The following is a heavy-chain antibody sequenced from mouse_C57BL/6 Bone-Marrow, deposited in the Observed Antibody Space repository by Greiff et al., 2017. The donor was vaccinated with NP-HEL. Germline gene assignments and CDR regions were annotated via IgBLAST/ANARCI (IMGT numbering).Heavy chain of an antibody. D-gene: IGHD4-1*01. Sequence: QVQLQQSGPELVKPGASVKLSCKASGYTFTSYDINWVKQRPGQGLEWIGWIYPRDGSTTYNEKFKGKATLTVDTSSSTAYMELHSLTSEDAAVYYYARGKLGRDYWGQGTTLTVSS. CDR1: GYTFTSYD. J-gene: IGHJ2*01. CDR2: IYPRDGST. CDR3: ARGKLGRDY. V-gene: IGHV1-85*01.